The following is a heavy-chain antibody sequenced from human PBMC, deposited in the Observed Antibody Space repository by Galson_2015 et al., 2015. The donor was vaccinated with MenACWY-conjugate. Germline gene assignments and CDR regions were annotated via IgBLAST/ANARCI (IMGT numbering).Heavy chain of an antibody. CDR1: GFTFDSYR. CDR3: ARIIHDGLDY. CDR2: INRDGGGT. J-gene: IGHJ4*02. Sequence: SLRLSCAASGFTFDSYRMSWVRQAPGRGLEWGTNINRDGGGTYYASSVNGRFTISKDNAENSLYLQMNSLRAEDTAIYYCARIIHDGLDYWGQGTLVTVSS. D-gene: IGHD1-1*01. V-gene: IGHV3-7*01.